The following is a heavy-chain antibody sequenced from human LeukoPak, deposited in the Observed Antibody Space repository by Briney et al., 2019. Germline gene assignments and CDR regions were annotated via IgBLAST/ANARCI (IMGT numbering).Heavy chain of an antibody. CDR2: INPNSGGT. V-gene: IGHV1-2*02. CDR1: GYTFTGYY. Sequence: GASLKVSCKASGYTFTGYYMHWVRQAPGQGLEWMGWINPNSGGTNYAQKFQGRVTMTRDTSISTAYMELSRLRSDDTAVYYCARERAAAGTRGWFDPWGQGTLVTVSS. CDR3: ARERAAAGTRGWFDP. D-gene: IGHD6-13*01. J-gene: IGHJ5*02.